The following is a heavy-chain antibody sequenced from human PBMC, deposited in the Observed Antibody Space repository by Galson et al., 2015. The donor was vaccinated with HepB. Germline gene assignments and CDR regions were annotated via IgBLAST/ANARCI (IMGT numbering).Heavy chain of an antibody. D-gene: IGHD3-3*01. Sequence: SVKVSCKASGYNFISHEINWVRQATGQGLEWMGWMNPNSGNTGYTQKFQGRVTMTRNTSISTAYLELSSLRSEDTAVYYCARAGVAIFGVVIPGGIWFDSWGQGTLVTVTS. CDR1: GYNFISHE. J-gene: IGHJ5*01. V-gene: IGHV1-8*01. CDR3: ARAGVAIFGVVIPGGIWFDS. CDR2: MNPNSGNT.